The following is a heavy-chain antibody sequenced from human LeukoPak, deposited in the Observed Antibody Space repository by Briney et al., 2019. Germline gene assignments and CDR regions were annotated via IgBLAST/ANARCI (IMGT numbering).Heavy chain of an antibody. J-gene: IGHJ6*02. V-gene: IGHV1-18*04. CDR3: ARDYYKVAAAEYYYGMDV. D-gene: IGHD6-13*01. Sequence: ASVKVSCKASGYTFTRHYMNWVRQAPGQGLEWMGWISAYNGNTNYAQKLQGRVTMTTDTSTSTAYMELRSLRSDDTAVYYCARDYYKVAAAEYYYGMDVWGQGTTVTVSS. CDR1: GYTFTRHY. CDR2: ISAYNGNT.